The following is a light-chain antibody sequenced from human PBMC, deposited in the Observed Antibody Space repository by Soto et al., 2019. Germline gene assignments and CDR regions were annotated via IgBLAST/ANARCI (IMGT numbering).Light chain of an antibody. CDR2: KSS. V-gene: IGKV1-5*03. CDR3: QQFNTSPWT. CDR1: QSISSW. J-gene: IGKJ1*01. Sequence: DIQMTQSPSTLSASVGDRVTITCRASQSISSWLAWYQQKPGRAPKLLIYKSSILESGVPSRFSGGGSGTEFTLTISSLQPDDFATYYCQQFNTSPWTFGQGTKVDIK.